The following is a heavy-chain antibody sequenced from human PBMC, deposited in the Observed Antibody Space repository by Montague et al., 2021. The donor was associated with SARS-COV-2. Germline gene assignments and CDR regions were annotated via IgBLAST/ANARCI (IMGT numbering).Heavy chain of an antibody. Sequence: CAISGDSVSSNSAAWNWIRQSPSRGLEWLGRTYYRSRWFNDYAVPIRSRITINPDTSKNQFSLQLNSVTPEDTAVYYCARATEWRGYYYYYYMDVWGKGTTVTVSS. CDR3: ARATEWRGYYYYYYMDV. D-gene: IGHD1-14*01. CDR2: TYYRSRWFN. CDR1: GDSVSSNSAA. J-gene: IGHJ6*03. V-gene: IGHV6-1*01.